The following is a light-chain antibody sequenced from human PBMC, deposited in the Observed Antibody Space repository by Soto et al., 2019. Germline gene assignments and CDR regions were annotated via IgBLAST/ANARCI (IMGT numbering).Light chain of an antibody. V-gene: IGLV7-46*01. CDR1: TGAVTSDHY. CDR3: LLSYRGVGV. CDR2: DTN. J-gene: IGLJ2*01. Sequence: QTVVTQEPSLTVSPGGTVTLTCGSNTGAVTSDHYPYWFQQKPGQAPRTLIYDTNNEHSWTPARFSGSLLGGKAALTLSGAQPEDEADYYCLLSYRGVGVFGGGTKLTVL.